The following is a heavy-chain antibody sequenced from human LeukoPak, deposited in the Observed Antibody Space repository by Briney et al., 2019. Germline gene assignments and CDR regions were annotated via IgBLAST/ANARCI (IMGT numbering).Heavy chain of an antibody. V-gene: IGHV3-30-3*01. CDR3: AREGPEVNSYYFDF. J-gene: IGHJ4*02. CDR2: ISYDGNNT. CDR1: GFTFNNYA. D-gene: IGHD1-7*01. Sequence: GGSLRLSCAAPGFTFNNYAMHWVRQAPPKRLERVAVISYDGNNTYYADSVKARFTISRDNSQNTLSLQMSSLRLDDTAVYYCAREGPEVNSYYFDFWGQGTLVTVSS.